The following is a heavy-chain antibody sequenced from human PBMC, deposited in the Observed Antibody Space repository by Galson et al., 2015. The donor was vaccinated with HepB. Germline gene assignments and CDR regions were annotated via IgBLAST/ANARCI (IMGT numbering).Heavy chain of an antibody. D-gene: IGHD3-10*01. V-gene: IGHV3-30-3*01. CDR3: ARDNGKPFGSMLANY. CDR2: ISYDGSTI. J-gene: IGHJ4*02. Sequence: SLRLSCATSGFTFSTYALHWVRQAPGKGLEWVAVISYDGSTIFYADSVKGRFTISRDNSGDILYRQMNSLRPEDTSLYYCARDNGKPFGSMLANYWGQATLVTVSS. CDR1: GFTFSTYA.